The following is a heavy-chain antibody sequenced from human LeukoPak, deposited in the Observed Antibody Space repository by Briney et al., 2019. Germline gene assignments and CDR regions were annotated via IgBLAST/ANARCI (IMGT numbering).Heavy chain of an antibody. J-gene: IGHJ4*02. Sequence: GGSLRLSCAASGFTFSNAWMSWVRQAPGKGLEWVGRIKSKTDGGTTDYAARVKGRFTISRDDSKNTLYLQMNSLRAEDTAVYYCARDRAPAWRYCSGGSCYGELFDYWGQGTLVTVSS. D-gene: IGHD2-15*01. CDR1: GFTFSNAW. V-gene: IGHV3-15*01. CDR2: IKSKTDGGTT. CDR3: ARDRAPAWRYCSGGSCYGELFDY.